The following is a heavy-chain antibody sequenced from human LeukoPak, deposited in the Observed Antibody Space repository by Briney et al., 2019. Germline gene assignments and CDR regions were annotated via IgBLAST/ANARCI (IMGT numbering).Heavy chain of an antibody. D-gene: IGHD2-8*01. CDR1: GGSISSSSYY. CDR3: AGHDVAGVRHAFDI. Sequence: PSETLSLTCTVSGGSISSSSYYWGWIRQPPGKGLEWIGSIYYSGSTYYNPSLKSRVTISVDTSKNQFSLKLSSVTAADTAVYYCAGHDVAGVRHAFDIWGQGTMVTVSS. V-gene: IGHV4-39*01. J-gene: IGHJ3*02. CDR2: IYYSGST.